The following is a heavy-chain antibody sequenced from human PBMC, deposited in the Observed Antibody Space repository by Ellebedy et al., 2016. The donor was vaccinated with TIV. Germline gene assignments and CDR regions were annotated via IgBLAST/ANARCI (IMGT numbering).Heavy chain of an antibody. V-gene: IGHV3-21*04. J-gene: IGHJ4*02. CDR3: ARAESHSWTH. D-gene: IGHD1-20*01. Sequence: PGGSLRLSCAASGFTFSTYSLHWVRQAPGKGLELVSSISTITNYADSVKGRFTISRDNTRNSLFLQMNSLRVEDTAFYYCARAESHSWTHWGQGTLVTVSS. CDR1: GFTFSTYS. CDR2: ISTIT.